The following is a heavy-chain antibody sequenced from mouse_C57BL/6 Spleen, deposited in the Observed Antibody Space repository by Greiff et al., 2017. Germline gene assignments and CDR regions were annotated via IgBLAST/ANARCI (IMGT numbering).Heavy chain of an antibody. V-gene: IGHV1-42*01. CDR1: GYSFTGYY. CDR3: ARWGDYGGAY. CDR2: INPSTGGT. Sequence: VQLQQSGPELVKPGASVKISCKASGYSFTGYYMNWVKQSPEKSLEWIGEINPSTGGTTYNQKFKAKATLTVDKSSSTAYMQLKSLTSEDSAVYYCARWGDYGGAYWGQGTLVTVSA. D-gene: IGHD2-4*01. J-gene: IGHJ3*01.